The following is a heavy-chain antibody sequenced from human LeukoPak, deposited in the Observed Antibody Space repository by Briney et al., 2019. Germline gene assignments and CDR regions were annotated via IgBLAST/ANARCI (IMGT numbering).Heavy chain of an antibody. V-gene: IGHV3-23*01. CDR3: TGGGWSTDAFDI. J-gene: IGHJ3*02. CDR2: ISGSGGGT. D-gene: IGHD6-19*01. CDR1: GFTFSSYA. Sequence: GGSLRLSCAASGFTFSSYAMSWVRQAPGKGLEWVSGISGSGGGTYYADSVKGRFTISRDNSKNTLYVQMNSLRAEDTAVYYCTGGGWSTDAFDIWGQGTMVSVSS.